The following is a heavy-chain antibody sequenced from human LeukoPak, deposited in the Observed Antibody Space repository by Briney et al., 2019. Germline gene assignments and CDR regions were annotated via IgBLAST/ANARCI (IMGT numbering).Heavy chain of an antibody. Sequence: ASVKVSCKASGYTFTSYYMHWVRQAPGQGLEWMGIINPSGGSTSYAQKFQGRVTMTRDMSTSTVYMELSSLRSEDTAVYYCARDRWYCSSTSCYEYYYYYYMDVWGKGTTVTVSS. CDR3: ARDRWYCSSTSCYEYYYYYYMDV. D-gene: IGHD2-2*01. CDR1: GYTFTSYY. CDR2: INPSGGST. V-gene: IGHV1-46*01. J-gene: IGHJ6*03.